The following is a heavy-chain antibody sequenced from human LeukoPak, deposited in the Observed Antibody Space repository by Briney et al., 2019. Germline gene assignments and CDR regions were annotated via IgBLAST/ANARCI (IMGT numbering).Heavy chain of an antibody. J-gene: IGHJ4*02. CDR2: INQVGTET. CDR3: AKVSAGMGDVDY. CDR1: GFTFSNYY. D-gene: IGHD1-26*01. V-gene: IGHV3-7*01. Sequence: GGSLRLSCAVSGFTFSNYYMSWVRQAPGRGLEWVANINQVGTETFYVDSVKGRFTISRDNSKNTLYLQMNRLRVEDTAVYYCAKVSAGMGDVDYWGQGTLVTVSS.